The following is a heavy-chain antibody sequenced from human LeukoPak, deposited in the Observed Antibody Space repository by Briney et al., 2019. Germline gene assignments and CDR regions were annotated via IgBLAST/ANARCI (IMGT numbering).Heavy chain of an antibody. CDR3: ASSILYGDYDY. V-gene: IGHV3-48*04. J-gene: IGHJ4*02. D-gene: IGHD4-17*01. Sequence: GSLRLSCAASGFTFSSYSMNWVRQAPGKGLEWVSYISSSSSTIYYADSVKGRFTISRDNAKNSLYLQMNSLRAEDTAVYYCASSILYGDYDYWGQGTLVTVSS. CDR1: GFTFSSYS. CDR2: ISSSSSTI.